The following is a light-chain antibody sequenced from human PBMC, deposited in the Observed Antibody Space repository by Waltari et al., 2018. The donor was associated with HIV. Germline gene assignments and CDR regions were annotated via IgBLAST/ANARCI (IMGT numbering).Light chain of an antibody. J-gene: IGKJ1*01. CDR2: KAS. V-gene: IGKV1-5*03. CDR1: QSISSW. Sequence: DIQMTQSPSTLSASVGDRVTITCRASQSISSWLAWYQQKPRKAPNLLIYKASSLQSGVPSRCSSSGSATEFTLTISSQQPDDFASYHCQQYMCYRTFGQGTKVEIK. CDR3: QQYMCYRT.